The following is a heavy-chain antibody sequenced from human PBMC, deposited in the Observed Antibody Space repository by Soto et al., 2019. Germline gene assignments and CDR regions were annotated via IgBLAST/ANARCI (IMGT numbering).Heavy chain of an antibody. J-gene: IGHJ6*02. CDR1: GGSISSGDYY. V-gene: IGHV4-30-4*01. CDR2: IYYSGST. D-gene: IGHD1-1*01. CDR3: ARDSGGSHWNPAYYYGMDV. Sequence: SETLSLTCTVSGGSISSGDYYWSWIRQPPGKGLEWIGYIYYSGSTYYNPSLKSRVTISVDTSKNQFSRKLSSVTAADTAVYDCARDSGGSHWNPAYYYGMDVWGQGTTVTVSS.